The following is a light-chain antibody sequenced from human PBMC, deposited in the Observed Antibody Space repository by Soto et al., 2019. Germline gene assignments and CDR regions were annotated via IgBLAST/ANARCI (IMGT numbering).Light chain of an antibody. Sequence: QSALTQPPSASGSPGQSVTISCTGTSSDIGGYDYVSWYQQHPGKAPKLIIYEVNKRPSGVPDRFSGSKSGNTASLTVSGLQAEDEAHYYCSSYAGSNNLVFAGGTKLTVL. CDR3: SSYAGSNNLV. V-gene: IGLV2-8*01. CDR1: SSDIGGYDY. CDR2: EVN. J-gene: IGLJ3*02.